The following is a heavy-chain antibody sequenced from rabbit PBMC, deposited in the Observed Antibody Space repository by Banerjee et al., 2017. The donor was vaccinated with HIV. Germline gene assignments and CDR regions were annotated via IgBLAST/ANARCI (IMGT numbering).Heavy chain of an antibody. Sequence: QSLEESGGDLVQPEGSLTLTCTASGFSFSDTDYLCWVRQAPGKGLEWIACIDAGGSGNTYYASWAKGRFTISKTSTTVTLQMTSLTAADTATYFCARMASRAFGLWGPGTLVTVS. CDR2: IDAGGSGNT. V-gene: IGHV1S40*01. CDR1: GFSFSDTDY. D-gene: IGHD1-1*01. J-gene: IGHJ4*01. CDR3: ARMASRAFGL.